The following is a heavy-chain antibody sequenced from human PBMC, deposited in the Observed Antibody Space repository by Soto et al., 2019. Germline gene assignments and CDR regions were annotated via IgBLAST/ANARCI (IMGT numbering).Heavy chain of an antibody. J-gene: IGHJ5*02. CDR2: IYHSGYT. D-gene: IGHD2-21*01. CDR3: ATPIKVCGLLSPPFDP. V-gene: IGHV4-34*01. CDR1: GGSFSGYY. Sequence: LSRTCAVYGGSFSGYYWTWIRQPPGKGLEWIGEIYHSGYTNYNPSLKSRVTISVDTSKNHFSLSFSSVTAAETAIYHCATPIKVCGLLSPPFDPWVPGTQLTVSA.